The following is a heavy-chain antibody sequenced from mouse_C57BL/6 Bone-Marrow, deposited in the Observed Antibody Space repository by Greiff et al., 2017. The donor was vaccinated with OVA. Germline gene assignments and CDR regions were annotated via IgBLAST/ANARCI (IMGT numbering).Heavy chain of an antibody. V-gene: IGHV1-50*01. J-gene: IGHJ3*01. CDR1: GYTFTSYW. CDR3: ARGIYYDYSAWFAY. Sequence: QVQLQQPGAELVKPGASVKLSCKASGYTFTSYWMQWVKQRPGQGLEWIGEIDPSDSYTNYNQKFKGKATLTVDTSSSTAYMQLSSLTSEDSAVYYCARGIYYDYSAWFAYWGQGTLVTVSA. D-gene: IGHD2-4*01. CDR2: IDPSDSYT.